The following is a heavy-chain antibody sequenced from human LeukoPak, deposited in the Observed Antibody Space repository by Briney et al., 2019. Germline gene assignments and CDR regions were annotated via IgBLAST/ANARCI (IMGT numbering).Heavy chain of an antibody. CDR2: IIPIFGTA. V-gene: IGHV1-69*13. CDR1: GGTFSSYA. D-gene: IGHD2-15*01. J-gene: IGHJ3*02. Sequence: ASVKVSCKASGGTFSSYAISWVRQAPGQGLEWMGGIIPIFGTANYAQKFQGRVTITADESTSTAYMELSSLRSEDTAVYYCARVGCSGGSCPAWGDAFDIWGQGTMVTVSS. CDR3: ARVGCSGGSCPAWGDAFDI.